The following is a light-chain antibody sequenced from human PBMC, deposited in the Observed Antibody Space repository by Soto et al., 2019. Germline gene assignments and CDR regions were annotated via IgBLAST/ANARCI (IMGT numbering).Light chain of an antibody. V-gene: IGLV6-57*02. CDR3: QSYDSSNQNVV. CDR1: SGSIASNY. Sequence: NFMLTQPHSVSESPGTTVTISCTGSSGSIASNYVQWYQQRPGSAPTTVIYEDNQRPSGVPDRFSGSIDRSSNSASLTISGLKTEDEADYYCQSYDSSNQNVVFGGGTKLTVL. J-gene: IGLJ2*01. CDR2: EDN.